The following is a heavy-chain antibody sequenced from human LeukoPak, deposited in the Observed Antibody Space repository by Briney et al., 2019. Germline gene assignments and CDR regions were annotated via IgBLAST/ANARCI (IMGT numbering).Heavy chain of an antibody. CDR3: ARHTAMPEEAAFDI. J-gene: IGHJ3*02. CDR1: GYRFTKSW. D-gene: IGHD2-2*01. V-gene: IGHV5-51*01. CDR2: IYPGDSDT. Sequence: GESLRISCKGSGYRFTKSWIDWVRQMPGKGLEWLGIIYPGDSDTRYSPSFQGQVTISADKSISTAYLQWSSLKASDTAMYYCARHTAMPEEAAFDIWGQGTMVTVSS.